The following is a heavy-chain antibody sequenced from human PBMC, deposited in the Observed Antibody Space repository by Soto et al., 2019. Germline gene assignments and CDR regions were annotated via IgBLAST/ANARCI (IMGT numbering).Heavy chain of an antibody. CDR1: GGSFSGYY. D-gene: IGHD3-10*01. J-gene: IGHJ6*02. Sequence: PSETLSLTCAVYGGSFSGYYWSWIRQPPGKGLEWIGEINHSGSTNYNPSLKSRVTISVGTSKNQFSLKLSSVTAADTAVYYCARGPYYYGSGSLGFDYYYYGMDVWGQGTTVTVSS. V-gene: IGHV4-34*01. CDR3: ARGPYYYGSGSLGFDYYYYGMDV. CDR2: INHSGST.